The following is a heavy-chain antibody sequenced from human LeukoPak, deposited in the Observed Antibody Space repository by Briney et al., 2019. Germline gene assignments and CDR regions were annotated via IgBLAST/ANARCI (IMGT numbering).Heavy chain of an antibody. CDR2: MNPNSGNT. V-gene: IGHV1-8*01. CDR1: GYTFTSYD. J-gene: IGHJ5*02. D-gene: IGHD5-18*01. Sequence: ASVKVSCKASGYTFTSYDINWVRQATGQGLEWMGWMNPNSGNTGYAQKFQGRVTMTRNTSISTAYMELSSLRSEDTAVYYCARDSNEWNWFDPWGQGTLVTVSS. CDR3: ARDSNEWNWFDP.